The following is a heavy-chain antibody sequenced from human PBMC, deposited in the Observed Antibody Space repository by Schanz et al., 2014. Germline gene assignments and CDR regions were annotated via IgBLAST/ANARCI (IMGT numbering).Heavy chain of an antibody. CDR3: ARDRGHGDLPGDI. J-gene: IGHJ3*02. Sequence: QVQLQESGPGLVKPSQTLSLTCTVSGGSVSSGGDYWSWIRQHPGKGLEWIGFISYSGSTYYNPSLKSRVTISVDTTKNQFSLNLSSATAADTAVYYCARDRGHGDLPGDIWGRGTIVTVSS. CDR1: GGSVSSGGDY. CDR2: ISYSGST. D-gene: IGHD4-17*01. V-gene: IGHV4-31*03.